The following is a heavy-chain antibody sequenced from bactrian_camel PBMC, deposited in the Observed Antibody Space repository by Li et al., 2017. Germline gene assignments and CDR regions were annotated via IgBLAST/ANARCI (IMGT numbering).Heavy chain of an antibody. J-gene: IGHJ4*01. D-gene: IGHD5*01. V-gene: IGHV3S54*01. CDR1: GVINSRC. CDR3: ATGWTLRD. CDR2: LHARGTST. Sequence: HVQLVESGGGSVQAGGSLRLSCAASGVINSRCMGWFRQAPGKEREGVAALHARGTSTYYADSVKGRFTISRDDAKNTLYLQMNSLKTEDTAMYYCATGWTLRDWGQGTQVTVS.